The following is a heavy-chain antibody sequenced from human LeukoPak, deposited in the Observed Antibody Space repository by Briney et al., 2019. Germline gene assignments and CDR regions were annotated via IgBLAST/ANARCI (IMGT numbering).Heavy chain of an antibody. J-gene: IGHJ4*02. CDR2: INSDGSST. Sequence: GGSLRLSCAASGFTFSSYWMHWVRQAPGKGLVWVSRINSDGSSTSYADSVKGRFTISRDNAKNTLYLQMNSLRAEDTAVYYCASEPNPFCCSGGSCYPDYWGQGTLVTVSS. V-gene: IGHV3-74*01. CDR3: ASEPNPFCCSGGSCYPDY. D-gene: IGHD2-15*01. CDR1: GFTFSSYW.